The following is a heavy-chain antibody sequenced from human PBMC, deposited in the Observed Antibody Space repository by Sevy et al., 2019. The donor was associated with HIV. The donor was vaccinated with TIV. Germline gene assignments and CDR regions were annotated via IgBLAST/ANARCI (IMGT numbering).Heavy chain of an antibody. Sequence: GESLNISCAASGFNFRIYAMHWVRQAPGKGLEWVAVISYDGSDKFYAESVKGRFTISRANSKNMVFLQLNGLRGDDTAVYYCATGRQGATYGYWGQGTPVTVSS. D-gene: IGHD1-26*01. V-gene: IGHV3-30*03. CDR3: ATGRQGATYGY. CDR2: ISYDGSDK. CDR1: GFNFRIYA. J-gene: IGHJ4*02.